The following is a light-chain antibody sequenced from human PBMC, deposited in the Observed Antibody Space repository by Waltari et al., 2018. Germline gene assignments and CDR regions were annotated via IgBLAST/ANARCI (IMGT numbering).Light chain of an antibody. CDR2: GAS. Sequence: EVVMTQSPAALSVSPGERVTLSCKASQKIDNNLAWYQQKPGQSPRLLIDGASTRATGVPARFSGSGSGTEFTLTISSLQSEDCAVFYCQQYNRWPPLTFGGGTKVEIK. CDR3: QQYNRWPPLT. CDR1: QKIDNN. V-gene: IGKV3-15*01. J-gene: IGKJ4*01.